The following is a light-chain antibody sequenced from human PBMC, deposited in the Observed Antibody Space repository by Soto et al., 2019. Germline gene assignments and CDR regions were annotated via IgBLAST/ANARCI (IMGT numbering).Light chain of an antibody. CDR1: QSVSSY. J-gene: IGKJ5*01. Sequence: EIVLTQSPATLSLSPGERATLSCRASQSVSSYLAWYQQKPGQAPRLLIYDASNRATGIPARFSGSGSGTDFTLTISCLEPEDFAVYYCQQRSNRFGQGTRLEIK. V-gene: IGKV3-11*01. CDR2: DAS. CDR3: QQRSNR.